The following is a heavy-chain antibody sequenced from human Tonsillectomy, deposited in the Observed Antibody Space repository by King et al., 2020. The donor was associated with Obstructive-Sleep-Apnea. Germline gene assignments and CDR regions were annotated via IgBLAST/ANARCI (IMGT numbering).Heavy chain of an antibody. CDR1: GFTFSSST. V-gene: IGHV1-58*02. CDR2: VVVGSGNT. D-gene: IGHD1-20*01. CDR3: AAEITGTEAFDI. Sequence: QLVESGPEVMEPGTSVKVPCRASGFTFSSSTMHWVRQARGQRLEWIGGVVVGSGNTTYAQKLQERVTITRDMSTRTTYMELSSLRSADTAVFYCAAEITGTEAFDIWGQGTVVTVSS. J-gene: IGHJ3*02.